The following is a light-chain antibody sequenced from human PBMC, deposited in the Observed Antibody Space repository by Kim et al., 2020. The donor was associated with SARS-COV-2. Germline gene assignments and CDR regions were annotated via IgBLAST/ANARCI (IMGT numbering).Light chain of an antibody. Sequence: EKATLPCRSARGVISDHLAWYQQKPGQAPRLLIYGASTRATGIPDRFSGSGSGTDFTLTISGLEPEDFAAYYCQQYGASPPWTFGQGTRVDIK. V-gene: IGKV3-20*01. CDR1: RGVISDH. CDR2: GAS. CDR3: QQYGASPPWT. J-gene: IGKJ1*01.